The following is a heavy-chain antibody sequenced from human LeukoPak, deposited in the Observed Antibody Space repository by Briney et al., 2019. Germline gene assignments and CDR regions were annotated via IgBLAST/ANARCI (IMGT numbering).Heavy chain of an antibody. CDR3: ARPPLRYYDSSGYRVRYFRH. CDR1: GGSFSGYY. CDR2: INHSGST. V-gene: IGHV4-34*01. D-gene: IGHD3-22*01. J-gene: IGHJ1*01. Sequence: SETLSLTCAVYGGSFSGYYWSWIRQPPGKGLEWIGEINHSGSTNYNPSLKSRVTISVDTSKNQFSLKLSSVTAADTAVYYCARPPLRYYDSSGYRVRYFRHWGQGTLVTVSS.